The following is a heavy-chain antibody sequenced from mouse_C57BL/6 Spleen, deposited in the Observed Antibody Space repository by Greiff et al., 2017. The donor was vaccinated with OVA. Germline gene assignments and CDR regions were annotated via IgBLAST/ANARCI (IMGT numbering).Heavy chain of an antibody. J-gene: IGHJ3*01. CDR3: ARQGLLRPFAY. CDR1: GFTFSDYG. V-gene: IGHV5-17*01. Sequence: DVQLVESGGGLVKPGGSLKLSCAASGFTFSDYGMHWVRQAPETGLEWVAYISSGSSTIYYADTVKGRFTISRDNAKNTLFLQMTSLWSEDTAMYYCARQGLLRPFAYWGQGTLVTVSA. D-gene: IGHD1-2*01. CDR2: ISSGSSTI.